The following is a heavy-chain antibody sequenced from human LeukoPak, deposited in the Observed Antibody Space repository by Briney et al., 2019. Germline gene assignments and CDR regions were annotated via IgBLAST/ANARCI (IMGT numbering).Heavy chain of an antibody. V-gene: IGHV4-39*01. D-gene: IGHD3-10*01. CDR3: ARHSASGSYYLFDS. J-gene: IGHJ4*02. CDR2: IYYSGTT. Sequence: PSETLSLTCSVSGDSISSSTYYWGWIRQPPGKGLEWIGTIYYSGTTYYNPALKSRVTISVDTSENQFSLKLSSVTAADTAVYYCARHSASGSYYLFDSSGQGTLVTVSS. CDR1: GDSISSSTYY.